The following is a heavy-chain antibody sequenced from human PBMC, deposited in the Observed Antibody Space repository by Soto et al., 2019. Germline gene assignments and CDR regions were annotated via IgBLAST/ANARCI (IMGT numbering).Heavy chain of an antibody. V-gene: IGHV4-34*01. Sequence: SETLSLTCAVYGWSFSGYYWSWIRQPPGKGLEWIGEINHSGSTNYNPSLKSRVTISVDTSKNQFSLKLSSVTAADTAVYYCARGQAPFGFWSGFYYYYYMDVWGKGTTVTVSS. D-gene: IGHD3-3*01. CDR1: GWSFSGYY. CDR3: ARGQAPFGFWSGFYYYYYMDV. J-gene: IGHJ6*03. CDR2: INHSGST.